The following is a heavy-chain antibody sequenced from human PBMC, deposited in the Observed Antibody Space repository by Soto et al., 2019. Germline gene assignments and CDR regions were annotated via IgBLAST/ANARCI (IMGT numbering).Heavy chain of an antibody. CDR3: AREDRDRETGLVPAAIAGMDV. CDR1: GGTFSRYS. J-gene: IGHJ6*02. V-gene: IGHV1-69*08. Sequence: QVQLVQSGAEVKKPGSSVKVSCKASGGTFSRYSITWVLQAPGHGLEWIGRISPIFGIASYAQKFQGRVTITADESTSTAYMELSSLRSDDTAVYYCAREDRDRETGLVPAAIAGMDVWGQGTTVTVSS. CDR2: ISPIFGIA. D-gene: IGHD2-2*01.